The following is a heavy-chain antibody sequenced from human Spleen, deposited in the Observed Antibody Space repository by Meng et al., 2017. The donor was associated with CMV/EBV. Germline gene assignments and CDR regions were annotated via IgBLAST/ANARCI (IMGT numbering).Heavy chain of an antibody. CDR3: AREGYYYDSSGYRVLYFDY. Sequence: TFSIYAMHWVRQAPGKGLEWETIISYDGSNKYYADSVKGRFTISRDNSKNTLYLQMNSLRAEDTAVYYCAREGYYYDSSGYRVLYFDYWGQGTLVTVSS. CDR1: TFSIYA. V-gene: IGHV3-30*04. CDR2: ISYDGSNK. D-gene: IGHD3-22*01. J-gene: IGHJ4*02.